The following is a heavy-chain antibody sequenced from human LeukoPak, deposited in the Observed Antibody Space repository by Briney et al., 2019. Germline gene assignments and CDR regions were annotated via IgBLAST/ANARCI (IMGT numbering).Heavy chain of an antibody. J-gene: IGHJ3*02. V-gene: IGHV3-23*01. CDR3: AKDPNGGYVGGFDI. D-gene: IGHD5-12*01. Sequence: PGGSLRLSCAPSGFTFNTYAMRGVRQAPGKGLEGVSAMCGSGSGGNTYYADSVKGRFTISRDNSKNTLYLQMNSLRAEDTALYYCAKDPNGGYVGGFDIWGQGTMVTVSS. CDR1: GFTFNTYA. CDR2: MCGSGSGGNT.